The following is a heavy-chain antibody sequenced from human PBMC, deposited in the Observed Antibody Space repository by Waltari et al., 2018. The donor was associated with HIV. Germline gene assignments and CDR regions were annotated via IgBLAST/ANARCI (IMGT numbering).Heavy chain of an antibody. V-gene: IGHV4-39*01. CDR2: IYSNGVG. Sequence: QLQLQESGPALVKTSETLSLTCTASPGYITKSYYWGLVRQFPGPGLELIGIIYSNGVGHYAPSLKSRVALSVDMSKNQFSLTLTAVTAADTSRYFCVALRTVTGTIDKWGQGTLVTVS. D-gene: IGHD6-19*01. CDR1: PGYITKSYY. CDR3: VALRTVTGTIDK. J-gene: IGHJ4*02.